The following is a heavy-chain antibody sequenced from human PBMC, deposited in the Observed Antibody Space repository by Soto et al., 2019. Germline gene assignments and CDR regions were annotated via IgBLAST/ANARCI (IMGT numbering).Heavy chain of an antibody. CDR1: GYSFTTYW. V-gene: IGHV5-51*01. D-gene: IGHD3-10*01. Sequence: EVQLVQSGAEVKKPEESLKISCKGSGYSFTTYWIGWVRQMPGKGLEGMGIIYPYDSDTRYSPSFQGQVTFSADESITTAYLQWTSLKASDTAMYYCARQGSKYGPNFDFWGQGTLVTVSP. CDR2: IYPYDSDT. J-gene: IGHJ4*02. CDR3: ARQGSKYGPNFDF.